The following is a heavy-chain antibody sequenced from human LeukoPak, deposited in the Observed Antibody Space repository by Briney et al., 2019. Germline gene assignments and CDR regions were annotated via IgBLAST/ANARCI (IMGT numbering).Heavy chain of an antibody. CDR3: ARGGGYSYGLEYFDY. D-gene: IGHD5-18*01. CDR2: INPNSGGT. J-gene: IGHJ4*02. CDR1: GYTFTSYD. V-gene: IGHV1-2*02. Sequence: GASVKVSCKASGYTFTSYDIHWVRQAPGQGLEWMGWINPNSGGTNYAQKFQGRVTMTRDTSISTAYMELSRLRSDDTAVYYCARGGGYSYGLEYFDYWGQGTLVTVSS.